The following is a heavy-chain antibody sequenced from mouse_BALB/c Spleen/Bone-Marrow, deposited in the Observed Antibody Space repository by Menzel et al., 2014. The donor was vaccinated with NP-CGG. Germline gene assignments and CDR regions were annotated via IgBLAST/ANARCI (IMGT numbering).Heavy chain of an antibody. Sequence: VQLQQSGPGLVAPSQRLSIPCTVSGFSLTGYGVTWVRQPPGRGLEWLGMIWGDGSTDYNSVLKSRLSISKDDSKSQVFFKMNSLQTDDTAGYYCARKGTYWYFDVWGAGTTVTVSS. CDR1: GFSLTGYG. D-gene: IGHD3-3*01. V-gene: IGHV2-6-7*01. CDR2: IWGDGST. J-gene: IGHJ1*01. CDR3: ARKGTYWYFDV.